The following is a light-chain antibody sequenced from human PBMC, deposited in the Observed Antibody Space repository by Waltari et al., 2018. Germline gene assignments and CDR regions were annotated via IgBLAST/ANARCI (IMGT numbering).Light chain of an antibody. Sequence: QSALTQPPSASGSPGQSVTISCTGTSRDIGNYKYVSWYQQNPGKAPKLRIDDVNNRPAGAPYRFSGAKSGNTASLTVSGLQAEDEADYYCSSYAGNNNLVFGGGTKLTVL. V-gene: IGLV2-8*01. CDR2: DVN. CDR3: SSYAGNNNLV. CDR1: SRDIGNYKY. J-gene: IGLJ3*02.